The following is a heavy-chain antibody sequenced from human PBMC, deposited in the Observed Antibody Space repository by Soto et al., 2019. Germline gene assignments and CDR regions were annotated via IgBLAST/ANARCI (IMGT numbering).Heavy chain of an antibody. CDR1: GYTFISCG. V-gene: IGHV1-18*04. D-gene: IGHD3-10*01. CDR2: MSAFTGKA. CDR3: ARDQRYYGSGYYYSDS. Sequence: ASVKVSCKASGYTFISCGISWVRQAPGQGFEWVGWMSAFTGKADYAQIFQDRVTMTTDTSTITAYMELRSLRSDDTAVYYCARDQRYYGSGYYYSDSWDQGTLVTVSS. J-gene: IGHJ1*01.